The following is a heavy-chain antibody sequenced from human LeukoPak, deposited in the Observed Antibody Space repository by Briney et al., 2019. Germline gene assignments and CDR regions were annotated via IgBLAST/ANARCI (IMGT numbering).Heavy chain of an antibody. J-gene: IGHJ5*02. CDR3: TRDKVDCLFGPCYSVAFDP. D-gene: IGHD2-15*01. CDR1: GFVFSDYA. V-gene: IGHV3-30*04. CDR2: ISYDGSNK. Sequence: PGGSLRLSCAASGFVFSDYALHWVRQAPGKGLEWLTLISYDGSNKNYADSVKGRFTISRDNSKNVLYLQMRGLTVEDTAIYYCTRDKVDCLFGPCYSVAFDPWGQGTLVIVSS.